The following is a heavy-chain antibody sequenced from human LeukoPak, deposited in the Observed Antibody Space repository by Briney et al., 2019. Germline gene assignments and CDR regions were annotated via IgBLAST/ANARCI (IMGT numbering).Heavy chain of an antibody. V-gene: IGHV1-8*01. CDR2: MNPKSGNT. J-gene: IGHJ5*02. D-gene: IGHD2-15*01. CDR3: ARDQDIVVVVAALRQSEMGGFDP. CDR1: GYTFTNYD. Sequence: GASVKVSCKASGYTFTNYDINWVREATGQGPEWMGWMNPKSGNTGYAQKFQGRVTMTRNTSISTAYMELSSLRSDDTAVYYCARDQDIVVVVAALRQSEMGGFDPWGQGTLVSVSS.